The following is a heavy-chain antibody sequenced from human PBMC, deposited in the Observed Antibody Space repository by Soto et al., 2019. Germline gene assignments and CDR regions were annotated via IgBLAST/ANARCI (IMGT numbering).Heavy chain of an antibody. J-gene: IGHJ4*02. D-gene: IGHD2-21*01. Sequence: EVQLLESGGGLVQRGGSLRLSCAASGFTFSSYALSWVRQAPGKGLEWVSGISSSGTGTYYADSVKGRLTTSRDNSKNTVYLQMSSLRAEDTAVYYCAKDAATWMSIRLDYWGQGTLVTVSS. CDR3: AKDAATWMSIRLDY. CDR2: ISSSGTGT. CDR1: GFTFSSYA. V-gene: IGHV3-23*01.